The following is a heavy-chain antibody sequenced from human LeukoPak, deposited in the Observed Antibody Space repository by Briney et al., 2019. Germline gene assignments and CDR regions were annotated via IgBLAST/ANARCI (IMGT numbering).Heavy chain of an antibody. CDR1: GFTFSSYW. D-gene: IGHD5-18*01. CDR2: IKQDGSEK. Sequence: GGSLRLSCAASGFTFSSYWMSWVRQAPGKGLEWVANIKQDGSEKYYVDSVKGRFTISRDNAKNSLYLQMNSLRAEDTAVYYCARDSRGYSYGSFDYWGQGTLVTVSS. CDR3: ARDSRGYSYGSFDY. J-gene: IGHJ4*02. V-gene: IGHV3-7*01.